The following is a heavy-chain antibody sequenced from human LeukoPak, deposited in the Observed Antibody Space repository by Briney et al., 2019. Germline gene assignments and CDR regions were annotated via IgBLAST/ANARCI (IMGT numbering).Heavy chain of an antibody. J-gene: IGHJ4*02. D-gene: IGHD6-19*01. CDR1: GGSISSSNW. V-gene: IGHV4-4*02. CDR3: ARAGGEAVAGLYYFDY. CDR2: IYHSGST. Sequence: PSGTLSLTCAVSGGSISSSNWWSWVRQPPGKGLEWIGSIYHSGSTYYNPSLKSRVTISIDTSKNQFSLKLSSVTAADTAVYYCARAGGEAVAGLYYFDYWGQGTLVTVSS.